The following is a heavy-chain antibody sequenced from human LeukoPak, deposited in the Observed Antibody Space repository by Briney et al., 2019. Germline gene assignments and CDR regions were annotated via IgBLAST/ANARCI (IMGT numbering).Heavy chain of an antibody. CDR2: IYYSGST. V-gene: IGHV4-30-4*08. CDR3: ARDHLGIVGAGGEDYFDY. Sequence: SETLSLTCAVYGGSFSGYYWSWIRQPPGKGLEWIGYIYYSGSTYYNPSLKSRVTISVDTSKNQFSLKLSSVTAADTAVYYCARDHLGIVGAGGEDYFDYWGQGTLVTVSS. CDR1: GGSFSGYY. J-gene: IGHJ4*02. D-gene: IGHD1-26*01.